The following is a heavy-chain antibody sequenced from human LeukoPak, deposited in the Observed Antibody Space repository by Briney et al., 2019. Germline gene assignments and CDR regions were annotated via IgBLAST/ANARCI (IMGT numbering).Heavy chain of an antibody. CDR1: GGSISSGSYY. J-gene: IGHJ4*02. D-gene: IGHD2-2*01. CDR3: ARSPTRRVTEDY. V-gene: IGHV4-61*02. CDR2: IYTSGCT. Sequence: SETLSLTCTVSGGSISSGSYYWSWIRQPAGKGLEWIGRIYTSGCTNYNPSLKSRVTISVDTSKNQFSLKLSSVTAADTAVYFCARSPTRRVTEDYWGQGTLVTVSS.